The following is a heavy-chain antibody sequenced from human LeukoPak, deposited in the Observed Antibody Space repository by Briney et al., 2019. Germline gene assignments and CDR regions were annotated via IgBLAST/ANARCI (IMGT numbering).Heavy chain of an antibody. CDR2: ISVYNGNT. CDR1: GYTFTSYD. V-gene: IGHV1-18*01. Sequence: ASVKVSCKASGYTFTSYDINWVRQAPGQGLEWMGWISVYNGNTNYAQKLQGRLTMTADTATSTAYMELRSLRSDDTAVYYCARGPSTVATRQDFWGQGTLVTVSS. CDR3: ARGPSTVATRQDF. D-gene: IGHD6-6*01. J-gene: IGHJ4*02.